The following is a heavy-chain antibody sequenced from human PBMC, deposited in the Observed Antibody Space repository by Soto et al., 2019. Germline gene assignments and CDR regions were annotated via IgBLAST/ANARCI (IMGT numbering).Heavy chain of an antibody. CDR3: ARMDYHNYCYLGMDD. CDR1: GFSLSTSGMC. D-gene: IGHD4-17*01. J-gene: IGHJ6*02. Sequence: SGPTLVNPTQTLTLTCTFSGFSLSTSGMCVSWIRQPPGKALEWLALIDWGDDKYYSTSLKTRLTISKDTSKNQVVLTMTNMDPVNTTKYYCARMDYHNYCYLGMDDWGQGTTVTVSS. V-gene: IGHV2-70*01. CDR2: IDWGDDK.